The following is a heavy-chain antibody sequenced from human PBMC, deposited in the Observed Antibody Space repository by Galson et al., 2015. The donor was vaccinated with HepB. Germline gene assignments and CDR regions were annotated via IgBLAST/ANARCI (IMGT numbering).Heavy chain of an antibody. D-gene: IGHD5-18*01. V-gene: IGHV3-30-3*01. CDR3: ARADSGYSYGIVGDLNWFDP. J-gene: IGHJ5*02. CDR1: GFTFSSYA. Sequence: SLRLSCAASGFTFSSYAMHWVRQAPGKGLERVAVISYDGGNKYYADSVKGRFTISRDNSKNTLYLQMNSLRAEDTAVYYCARADSGYSYGIVGDLNWFDPWGQGTLVTVSS. CDR2: ISYDGGNK.